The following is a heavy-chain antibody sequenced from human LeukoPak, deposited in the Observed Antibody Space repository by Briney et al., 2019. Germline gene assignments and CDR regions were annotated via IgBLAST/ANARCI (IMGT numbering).Heavy chain of an antibody. V-gene: IGHV3-9*01. CDR1: GFTFDDYA. CDR2: ISWNSGSI. D-gene: IGHD3-22*01. CDR3: AKDSDSSGSSTSPFDY. Sequence: GRSLRLSCAASGFTFDDYAMHWVRQAPGKGLEWVSGISWNSGSIGYADSVKGRFTISRDNAKNSLYLQMNSLRAEDTALYYCAKDSDSSGSSTSPFDYWGQGTLVTVCS. J-gene: IGHJ4*02.